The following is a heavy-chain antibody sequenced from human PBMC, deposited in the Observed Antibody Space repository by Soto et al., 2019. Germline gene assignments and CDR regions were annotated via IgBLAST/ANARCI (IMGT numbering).Heavy chain of an antibody. V-gene: IGHV1-18*01. Sequence: QVQLVQSGAEVKKPGASLKVSCKASGYTFTSYGISWVRQAPGQGLEWMGWISAYNGNTNYAQKLQGRVTMTTDTSTSTAYMELRSLRSDDTAVYYCARDREAYYDYIWGSYRPHSTPGDYWGQGTLVTVSS. J-gene: IGHJ4*02. CDR1: GYTFTSYG. D-gene: IGHD3-16*02. CDR2: ISAYNGNT. CDR3: ARDREAYYDYIWGSYRPHSTPGDY.